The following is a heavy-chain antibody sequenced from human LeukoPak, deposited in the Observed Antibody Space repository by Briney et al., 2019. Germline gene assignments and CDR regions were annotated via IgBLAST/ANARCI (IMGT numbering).Heavy chain of an antibody. J-gene: IGHJ5*02. D-gene: IGHD5-12*01. V-gene: IGHV1-18*01. Sequence: ASVKVSCKASGYTFTSYGISWVRQAPGQGLEWMGWISAYNGNTNYAQKLQGRVTMITDTSTSTAYMELRSLRSDDTAVYYCARESDIVATTGWFDPWGQGTLVTVSS. CDR2: ISAYNGNT. CDR1: GYTFTSYG. CDR3: ARESDIVATTGWFDP.